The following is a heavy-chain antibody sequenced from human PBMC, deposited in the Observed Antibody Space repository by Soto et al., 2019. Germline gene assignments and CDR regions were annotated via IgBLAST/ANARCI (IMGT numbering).Heavy chain of an antibody. V-gene: IGHV3-23*01. J-gene: IGHJ4*02. CDR3: AKPPYDLLTSKPVFDY. D-gene: IGHD3-9*01. Sequence: LRLSCAASGFTFSSCAMSWVRQAPGKGLEWVSLISGSGDSAYYADSVKGRFTISRDNSKNILYLQMNSLRAEDTAVYYCAKPPYDLLTSKPVFDYWGQGTLVTVSS. CDR2: ISGSGDSA. CDR1: GFTFSSCA.